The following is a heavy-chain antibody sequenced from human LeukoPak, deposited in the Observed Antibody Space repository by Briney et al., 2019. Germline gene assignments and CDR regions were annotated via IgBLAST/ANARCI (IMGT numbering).Heavy chain of an antibody. CDR1: GFTFSSYG. CDR3: AGGEDSGYYDY. D-gene: IGHD3-22*01. V-gene: IGHV3-33*01. CDR2: IWYDGSNK. Sequence: PGGSLRLSCAASGFTFSSYGMHWVRQAPGKGLEWVAVIWYDGSNKYYADSVKGRFTISRDNSKNTLYLQMNSLRAEDTAVYYCAGGEDSGYYDYWGQGTLVTVSS. J-gene: IGHJ4*02.